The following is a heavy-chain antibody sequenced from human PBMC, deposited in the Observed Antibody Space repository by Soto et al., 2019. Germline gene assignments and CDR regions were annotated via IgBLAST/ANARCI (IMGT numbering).Heavy chain of an antibody. Sequence: SETLSLSCTVSGCSISSGGYYWSWILQHQGKGLEWIGYIYYSGSTYYNPSLKSRVTIPVDTSKNQFSLKLSSVTAADTAVYYCARERWAHYYDSSGPVDYWGQGTLVTVS. CDR2: IYYSGST. V-gene: IGHV4-31*03. J-gene: IGHJ4*02. D-gene: IGHD3-22*01. CDR3: ARERWAHYYDSSGPVDY. CDR1: GCSISSGGYY.